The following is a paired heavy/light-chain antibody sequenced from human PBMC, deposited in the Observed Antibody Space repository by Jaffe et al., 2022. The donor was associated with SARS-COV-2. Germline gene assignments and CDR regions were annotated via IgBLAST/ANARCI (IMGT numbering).Light chain of an antibody. Sequence: DIQMTQSPSSLSASVGDRVTITCRASQSISSYLNWYQQKPGKAPKLLIYAASSLQSGVPSRFSGSGSGTDFTLTISSLQPEDFATYYCQQSYTPMYTFGQGTKLEIK. J-gene: IGKJ2*01. CDR3: QQSYTPMYT. V-gene: IGKV1-39*01. CDR2: AAS. CDR1: QSISSY.
Heavy chain of an antibody. Sequence: QVQLVESGGGVVQPGRSLRLSCAASGFTFSSYAMHWVRQAPGKGLEWVAVISYDGSNKYYADSVKGRFTISRDNSKNTLYLQMNSLRAEDTAVYYCARPTLGSGSYYSIVVAFDIWGQGTMVTVSS. J-gene: IGHJ3*02. CDR3: ARPTLGSGSYYSIVVAFDI. V-gene: IGHV3-30*04. CDR2: ISYDGSNK. CDR1: GFTFSSYA. D-gene: IGHD3-10*01.